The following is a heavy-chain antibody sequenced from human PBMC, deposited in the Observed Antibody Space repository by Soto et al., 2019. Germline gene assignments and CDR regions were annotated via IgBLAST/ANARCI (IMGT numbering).Heavy chain of an antibody. D-gene: IGHD6-19*01. CDR1: GFTFSSYE. J-gene: IGHJ5*02. V-gene: IGHV3-48*03. CDR2: ISSSGSTI. Sequence: EVQLVESGGGLVQPGGSLRLSCAASGFTFSSYEMNWVRQAPGKGLEWVSYISSSGSTIYYADSVKGRFTISRDNAKNSLYLQMNSLRAEDTAVYYCARDRIAVAGPNWFDPWGQGTLVTVSS. CDR3: ARDRIAVAGPNWFDP.